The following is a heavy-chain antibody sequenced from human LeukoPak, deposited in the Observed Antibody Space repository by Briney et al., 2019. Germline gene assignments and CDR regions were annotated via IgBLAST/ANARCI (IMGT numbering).Heavy chain of an antibody. Sequence: GGSLRLSCAASGITFINAWMNWVRHAPGKGLEWVGRIKSRSDGGTTDYATPVEGRFTISRDDPRTTVYLHMDSLKTEDTAVYYCTTPLTTVTTLPFDSWGEGTLVTVSS. D-gene: IGHD4-17*01. CDR1: GITFINAW. CDR2: IKSRSDGGTT. J-gene: IGHJ4*02. V-gene: IGHV3-15*01. CDR3: TTPLTTVTTLPFDS.